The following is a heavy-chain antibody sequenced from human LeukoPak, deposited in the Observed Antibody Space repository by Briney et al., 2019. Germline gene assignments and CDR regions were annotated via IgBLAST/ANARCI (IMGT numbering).Heavy chain of an antibody. CDR2: ISWTGDRT. D-gene: IGHD3-10*01. V-gene: IGHV3-9*01. CDR3: TKDIDYGSGSYYKSLDY. Sequence: GGSLRLSCAASGYNFDDYAMRWVRQGPGKGLEWVASISWTGDRTVYAESVKGRFTISRDNAKNSLFLQMNSLRTEDTALYYCTKDIDYGSGSYYKSLDYWGQGTLVTVSS. J-gene: IGHJ4*02. CDR1: GYNFDDYA.